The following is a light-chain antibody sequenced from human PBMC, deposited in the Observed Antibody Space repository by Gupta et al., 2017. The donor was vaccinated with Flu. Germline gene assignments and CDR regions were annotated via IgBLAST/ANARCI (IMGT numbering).Light chain of an antibody. CDR3: QQSYSTPYT. V-gene: IGKV1-39*01. J-gene: IGKJ2*01. CDR2: AAS. CDR1: QSISSY. Sequence: DIQMTQSPSSLSASVGDRVTITCRASQSISSYLNWYQRKPGKAPELLIYAASSLQSGVPSRFSGSGSGTDFTLTISRLQPEDFATYYCQQSYSTPYTFGQGTRLEIK.